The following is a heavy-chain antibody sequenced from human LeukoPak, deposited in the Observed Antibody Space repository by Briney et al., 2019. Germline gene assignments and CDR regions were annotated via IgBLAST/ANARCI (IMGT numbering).Heavy chain of an antibody. CDR3: TTEENASVQLWLPFDF. Sequence: GGSLRLSCAASGFTFSKVWMSWVRQVPGKGLEWVGRMKSKSDGGTTDYAAPVKGRFTISRDDSKNTLYLQMNSLKTEDTGVYYCTTEENASVQLWLPFDFWGQGTLVTVSS. CDR1: GFTFSKVW. D-gene: IGHD5-18*01. J-gene: IGHJ4*02. V-gene: IGHV3-15*01. CDR2: MKSKSDGGTT.